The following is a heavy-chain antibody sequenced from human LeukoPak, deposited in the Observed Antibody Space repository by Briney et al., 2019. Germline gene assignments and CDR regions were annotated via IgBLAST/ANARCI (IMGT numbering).Heavy chain of an antibody. V-gene: IGHV1-18*01. CDR1: GYTFTSYG. CDR3: ARDDKEQEHDVLLWFGEFVRGLDP. J-gene: IGHJ5*02. CDR2: ISAYNGNT. Sequence: ASVKVSCKASGYTFTSYGISWVRQAPGQGLEWMGWISAYNGNTNYAQKLQGRVTMTTDTSTSTAYMELRSLRSDDTAVYYCARDDKEQEHDVLLWFGEFVRGLDPWGQGTLVTVSS. D-gene: IGHD3-10*01.